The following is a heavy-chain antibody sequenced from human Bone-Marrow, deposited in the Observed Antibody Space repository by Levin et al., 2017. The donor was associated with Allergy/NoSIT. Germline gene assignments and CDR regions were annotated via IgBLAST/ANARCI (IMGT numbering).Heavy chain of an antibody. V-gene: IGHV4-59*08. Sequence: NPSETLSLTCTVSGGSTSNYYLSWIRQTPGRGLEWLGYIYSSGSTNYNPSLKSRVTISADSSKRQVSLKLNSVTAGDTAVYYCVRHDDFWGGHYGMDVWGQGTAVAVSS. CDR3: VRHDDFWGGHYGMDV. D-gene: IGHD3-3*01. J-gene: IGHJ6*02. CDR2: IYSSGST. CDR1: GGSTSNYY.